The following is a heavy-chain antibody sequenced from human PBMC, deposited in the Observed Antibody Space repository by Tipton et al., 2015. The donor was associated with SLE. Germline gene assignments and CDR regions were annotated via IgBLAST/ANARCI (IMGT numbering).Heavy chain of an antibody. D-gene: IGHD3-10*01. CDR1: GFTFSSYW. CDR3: ARPGLKLEKYYYGSGEPLERDYGMDV. Sequence: SLRLSCAASGFTFSSYWMHWVRQAPGKGLVWVSRINSDGSSTSYADSVKGRFTISRDNAKNTLYLQMNSLRAEDTAVYYCARPGLKLEKYYYGSGEPLERDYGMDVWGQGTTVTVSS. V-gene: IGHV3-74*01. J-gene: IGHJ6*02. CDR2: INSDGSST.